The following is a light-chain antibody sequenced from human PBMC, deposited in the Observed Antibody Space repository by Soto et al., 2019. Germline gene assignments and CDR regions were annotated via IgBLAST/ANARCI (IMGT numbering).Light chain of an antibody. CDR2: EVS. CDR3: SSYAGSNNFDV. Sequence: QSVLTQPPSASGSPGQPVTISCTGTSSDVGGYNFVSWYQQHPGKAPKLMIYEVSKRPSGVPDRFSGSKSGNTASLTVSGLQAEDEADYYCSSYAGSNNFDVFGPGTKLTVL. CDR1: SSDVGGYNF. V-gene: IGLV2-8*01. J-gene: IGLJ1*01.